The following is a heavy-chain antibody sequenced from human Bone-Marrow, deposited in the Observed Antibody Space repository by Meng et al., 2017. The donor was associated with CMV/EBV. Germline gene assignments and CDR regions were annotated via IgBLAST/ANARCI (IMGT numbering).Heavy chain of an antibody. Sequence: ASVKVSCKASGYSFTSYGITWVRQAPGQGLEWVGWISANNSRTNYVEKVRGRVTMTTDTSTTTADMELRSLTSDDTAVYYCARDEQRLAPGFDYWGQGTLVTSPQ. CDR2: ISANNSRT. CDR3: ARDEQRLAPGFDY. V-gene: IGHV1-18*01. D-gene: IGHD1/OR15-1a*01. CDR1: GYSFTSYG. J-gene: IGHJ4*02.